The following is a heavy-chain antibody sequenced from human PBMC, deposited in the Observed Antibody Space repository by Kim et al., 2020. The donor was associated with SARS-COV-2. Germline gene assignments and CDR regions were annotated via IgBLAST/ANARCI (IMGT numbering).Heavy chain of an antibody. CDR1: GYTFTSYA. J-gene: IGHJ4*01. V-gene: IGHV1-3*01. Sequence: ASVKVSCKASGYTFTSYAMNWVRQAPGQRLEWMGWINAGNGNTKYSQKFQGRVTITRDTSASTAYMELSSLRSDDTAVYYCAREVGGYSYGYLDLWGQGTLVTVSS. CDR3: AREVGGYSYGYLDL. CDR2: INAGNGNT. D-gene: IGHD5-18*01.